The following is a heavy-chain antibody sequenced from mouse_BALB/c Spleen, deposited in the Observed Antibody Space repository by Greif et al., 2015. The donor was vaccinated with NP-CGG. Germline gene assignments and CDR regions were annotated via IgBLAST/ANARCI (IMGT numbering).Heavy chain of an antibody. J-gene: IGHJ2*01. CDR2: IDPSDSET. V-gene: IGHV1S126*01. CDR1: GYSFTSYW. CDR3: ARRGSTMITTFDY. D-gene: IGHD2-4*01. Sequence: VQLQQSGPQLVRPGASVKISCKASGYSFTSYWMHWVKQRPGQGLEWIGMIDPSDSETRLNQKFKDKATLTVDKSSSTAYMQLSSPASEDSAVYYCARRGSTMITTFDYWGQGTTLTVSS.